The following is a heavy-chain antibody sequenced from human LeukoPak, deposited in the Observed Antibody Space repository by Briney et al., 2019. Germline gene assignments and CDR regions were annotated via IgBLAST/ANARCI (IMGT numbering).Heavy chain of an antibody. J-gene: IGHJ4*02. CDR3: ARVPGIAEAGTFFDY. CDR2: ISAYNGNT. Sequence: GASVKVSCKASGYTFTSYGISWVRQAPGQGLEWMGWISAYNGNTNYAQKLQGRVTMTTDTSTSTAYMELRSLRSDDTAVYYCARVPGIAEAGTFFDYWGQGTLVTVSS. D-gene: IGHD6-19*01. CDR1: GYTFTSYG. V-gene: IGHV1-18*01.